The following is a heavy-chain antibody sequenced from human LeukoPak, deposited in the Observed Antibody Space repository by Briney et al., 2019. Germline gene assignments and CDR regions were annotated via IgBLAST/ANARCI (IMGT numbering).Heavy chain of an antibody. V-gene: IGHV3-7*01. Sequence: GGSLRLSCAASGFTFSSYSMNWVRQAPGKGPECVANIKPDGSDKYYVDSMKGRFTISRDNAKNLLYLQMNNLRAEDTAVYYCAREGFPPGVLHWGQGTLVTVSS. J-gene: IGHJ1*01. CDR3: AREGFPPGVLH. CDR2: IKPDGSDK. CDR1: GFTFSSYS. D-gene: IGHD2-2*01.